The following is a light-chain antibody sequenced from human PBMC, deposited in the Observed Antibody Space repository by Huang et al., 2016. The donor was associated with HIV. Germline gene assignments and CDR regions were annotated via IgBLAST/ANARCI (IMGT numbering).Light chain of an antibody. CDR1: QSVSSN. Sequence: EIVMTQSPATLSVSPGERATLSCRASQSVSSNLAWYQQNPGQAPRLLNYGASTRATGIPARFSGSGSGTEFTLTISSLQSEDFAVYYCQQYNNWPKVFTFGPGTKVDIK. J-gene: IGKJ3*01. CDR3: QQYNNWPKVFT. V-gene: IGKV3-15*01. CDR2: GAS.